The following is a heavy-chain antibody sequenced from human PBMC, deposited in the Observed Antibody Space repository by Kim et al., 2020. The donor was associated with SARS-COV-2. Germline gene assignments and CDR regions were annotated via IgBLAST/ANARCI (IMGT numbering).Heavy chain of an antibody. J-gene: IGHJ6*02. CDR1: GFTFSSYD. CDR2: IGTAGDT. Sequence: GGSLRLSCAASGFTFSSYDMHWVRQATGKGLEWVSAIGTAGDTYYPGSVKGRFTISRENAKNSLYLQMNSLRAGDTAVYYCAREYSNYNYYYGMDVWGQGTTVTVSS. V-gene: IGHV3-13*01. D-gene: IGHD4-4*01. CDR3: AREYSNYNYYYGMDV.